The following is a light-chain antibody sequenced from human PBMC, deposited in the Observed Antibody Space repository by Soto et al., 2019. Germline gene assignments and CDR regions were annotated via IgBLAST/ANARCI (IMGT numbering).Light chain of an antibody. Sequence: DIVMTQSPVSLPVTPGEPASISCRSSESLLLSNGYNYLDWYLQKPGQSPQLLIYLGSHRASGVPDRFSGSGSGTHFTLIISRVEAEDVGVYYCMQALQTPYTFGQGTKLEIK. CDR1: ESLLLSNGYNY. J-gene: IGKJ2*01. CDR3: MQALQTPYT. V-gene: IGKV2-28*01. CDR2: LGS.